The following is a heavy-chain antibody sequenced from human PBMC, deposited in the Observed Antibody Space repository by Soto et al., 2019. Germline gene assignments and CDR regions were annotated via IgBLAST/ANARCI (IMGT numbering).Heavy chain of an antibody. V-gene: IGHV4-31*03. J-gene: IGHJ4*02. CDR1: GGSISIGGYF. CDR3: ATTEDYFDY. Sequence: SATLSLTCTVSGGSISIGGYFWSWIRQRPGKGLEWIGHIYYNGSTYYNPSLKSRVTISVETSKNQFSLRLTSVTAADTAVYFCATTEDYFDYWGQGTLVTVSS. CDR2: IYYNGST.